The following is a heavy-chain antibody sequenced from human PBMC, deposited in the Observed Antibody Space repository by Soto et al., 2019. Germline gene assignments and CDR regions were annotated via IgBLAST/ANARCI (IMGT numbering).Heavy chain of an antibody. D-gene: IGHD6-6*01. Sequence: QLQLQESGSGLVRPSQTLSLTCAVSGDSISRGGYSWTWIRQPPGKALEGIGNIYDSGSTSYNPSLTSRVTISVDTSKTQFSLRLTSVTAADTAVYFCARGSSSYYDYGMDVWGQGTTVTVSS. CDR2: IYDSGST. CDR3: ARGSSSYYDYGMDV. CDR1: GDSISRGGYS. J-gene: IGHJ6*02. V-gene: IGHV4-30-2*01.